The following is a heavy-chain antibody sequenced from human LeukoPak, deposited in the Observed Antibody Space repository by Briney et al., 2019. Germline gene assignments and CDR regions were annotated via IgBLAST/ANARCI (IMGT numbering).Heavy chain of an antibody. J-gene: IGHJ4*02. CDR1: GYTFTGYY. Sequence: ASVKVSCKASGYTFTGYYMHWVRQAPGQGLEWMGWINPNSGGTNYAQKFQGRVTMTRDTSNSTAYMELSRLRSDDTAVYYCARAIYDFWSGYYDYWGQGTLVTVSS. D-gene: IGHD3-3*01. CDR2: INPNSGGT. V-gene: IGHV1-2*02. CDR3: ARAIYDFWSGYYDY.